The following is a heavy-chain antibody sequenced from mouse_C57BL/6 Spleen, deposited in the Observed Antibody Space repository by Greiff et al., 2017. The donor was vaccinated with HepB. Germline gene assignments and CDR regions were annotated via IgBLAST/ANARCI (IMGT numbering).Heavy chain of an antibody. CDR2: INYDGSST. Sequence: EVKLMESEGGLVQPGSSMKLSCTASGFTFSDYYMAWVRQVPEKGLEWVANINYDGSSTYYLDSLKSRFIISRDNAKNILYLQMSSLKSEDTATYYCARDQAYYYGSSYWYFDVWGTGTTVTVSS. CDR1: GFTFSDYY. CDR3: ARDQAYYYGSSYWYFDV. J-gene: IGHJ1*03. D-gene: IGHD1-1*01. V-gene: IGHV5-16*01.